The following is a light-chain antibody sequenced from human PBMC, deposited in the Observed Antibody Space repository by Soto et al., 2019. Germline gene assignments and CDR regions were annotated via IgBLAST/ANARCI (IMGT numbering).Light chain of an antibody. CDR3: AAWDDSLNGRYV. CDR2: SNN. Sequence: QSALTQSPSASGTPGQRVTISCSGSSSNIGSNTVNWYQQLPGTAPKLLIYSNNQRPSGVPDQFSGSKSGTSASLAISGLQSEDEADYYCAAWDDSLNGRYVFGTGTKVTVL. CDR1: SSNIGSNT. V-gene: IGLV1-44*01. J-gene: IGLJ1*01.